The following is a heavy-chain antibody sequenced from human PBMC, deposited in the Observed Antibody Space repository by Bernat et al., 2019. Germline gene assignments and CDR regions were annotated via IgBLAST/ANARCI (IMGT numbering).Heavy chain of an antibody. CDR3: ARATYYYDSSGYYYERFDY. D-gene: IGHD3-22*01. V-gene: IGHV1-18*01. J-gene: IGHJ4*02. CDR2: IGAYNGNT. CDR1: GYTFISYG. Sequence: QVQLVQSGAEVKKPGASVKVSCKASGYTFISYGISWVRQAPGQGLEWMGWIGAYNGNTNYAQKLQGRVTMTTDTSTSTSYLELRSLRSDDTAVYYCARATYYYDSSGYYYERFDYWGQGTLVTVSS.